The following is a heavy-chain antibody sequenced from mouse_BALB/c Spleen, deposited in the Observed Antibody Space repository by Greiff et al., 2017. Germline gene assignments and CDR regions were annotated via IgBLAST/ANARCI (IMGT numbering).Heavy chain of an antibody. D-gene: IGHD2-4*01. CDR1: GYNFTSYW. CDR2: IYPGSGST. V-gene: IGHV1-55*01. J-gene: IGHJ3*01. CDR3: ARDSYDYDEEAWFAY. Sequence: QVQLQQPGAELVKPGTSVKLSCKASGYNFTSYWINWVKLRPGQGLEWIGDIYPGSGSTNYNEKFKSKATLTVDTSSSTAYMQLSSLASEDSALYYCARDSYDYDEEAWFAYWGQGTLVTVSA.